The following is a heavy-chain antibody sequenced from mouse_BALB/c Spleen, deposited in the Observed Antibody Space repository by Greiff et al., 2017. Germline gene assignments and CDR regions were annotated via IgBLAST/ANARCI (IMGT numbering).Heavy chain of an antibody. CDR2: ISYSGST. CDR1: GYSITSDYA. V-gene: IGHV3-2*02. J-gene: IGHJ3*01. CDR3: ARFYDYDVLFAY. Sequence: EVKVEESGPGLVKPSQSLSLTCTVTGYSITSDYAWNWIRQFPGNKLEWMGYISYSGSTSYNPSLKSRISITRDTSKNQFFLQLNSVTTEDTATYYCARFYDYDVLFAYWGQGTLVTVSA. D-gene: IGHD2-4*01.